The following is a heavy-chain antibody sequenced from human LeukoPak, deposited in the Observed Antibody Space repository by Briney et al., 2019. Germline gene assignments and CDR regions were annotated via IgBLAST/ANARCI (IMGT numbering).Heavy chain of an antibody. Sequence: ASVKVSCKASRGTFSSYAISWVRQATGQAPEWMGEIIPISGTANYAQKFQGRVTITADESTSTAYTELRSLRSEDTAVSYCARVGFAELLPPYYYYGMDVWGKGTTVTVSS. J-gene: IGHJ6*04. CDR3: ARVGFAELLPPYYYYGMDV. CDR2: IIPISGTA. V-gene: IGHV1-69*13. D-gene: IGHD3-10*01. CDR1: RGTFSSYA.